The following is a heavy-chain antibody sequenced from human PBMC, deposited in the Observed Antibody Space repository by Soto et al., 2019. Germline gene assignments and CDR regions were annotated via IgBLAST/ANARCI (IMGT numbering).Heavy chain of an antibody. CDR3: ARFTIFGVVPYYYYGMDV. V-gene: IGHV4-34*01. J-gene: IGHJ6*02. CDR1: GGSISGYY. CDR2: INHSGST. D-gene: IGHD3-3*01. Sequence: ASETLSLTCAVYGGSISGYYWSWIRQPPGKGLEWIGEINHSGSTNYNPSLKSRVTISVDTSKNQFSLKLSSVTAADTAVYYCARFTIFGVVPYYYYGMDVWGQGTTVTVSS.